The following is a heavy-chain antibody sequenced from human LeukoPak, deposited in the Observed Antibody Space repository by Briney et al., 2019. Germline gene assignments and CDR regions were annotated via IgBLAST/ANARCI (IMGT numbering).Heavy chain of an antibody. CDR2: SSSGGNI. Sequence: SSSGGNINYADSVQGRFTISRDNAKKSLYLQMSSLKASDTAIYYCARHHYYYDSGPFPGHYWGQGTLVTVSS. J-gene: IGHJ4*02. CDR3: ARHHYYYDSGPFPGHY. V-gene: IGHV3-11*01. D-gene: IGHD3-22*01.